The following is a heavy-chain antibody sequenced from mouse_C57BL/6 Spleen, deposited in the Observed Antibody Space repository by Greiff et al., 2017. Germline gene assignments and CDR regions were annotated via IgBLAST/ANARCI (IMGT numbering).Heavy chain of an antibody. Sequence: VQLQQPGAELVKPGASVKMSCKASGYTFTSYWITWVKQRPGQGLEWIGDIYPGRGSTNYNEKFKSKATLAVDTSSSTAYMQLSSLTSEDSAVYYCARSDRDYYAMDYWGQGTSVTVSS. D-gene: IGHD3-2*01. CDR3: ARSDRDYYAMDY. J-gene: IGHJ4*01. V-gene: IGHV1-55*01. CDR2: IYPGRGST. CDR1: GYTFTSYW.